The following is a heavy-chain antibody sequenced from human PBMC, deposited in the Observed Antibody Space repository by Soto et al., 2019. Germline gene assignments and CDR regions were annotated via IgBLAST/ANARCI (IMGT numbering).Heavy chain of an antibody. CDR1: GGSFSGYY. Sequence: SETLSLTCAVYGGSFSGYYWSWIRQPPGKGLEWIGEINHSGSTNYNPSLKSRVTISVDTSKNQFSLKLSSVTAADTAVYYCARHVVAMVRGVYYFDYWGQGTLVTVAS. J-gene: IGHJ4*02. D-gene: IGHD3-10*01. CDR3: ARHVVAMVRGVYYFDY. V-gene: IGHV4-34*01. CDR2: INHSGST.